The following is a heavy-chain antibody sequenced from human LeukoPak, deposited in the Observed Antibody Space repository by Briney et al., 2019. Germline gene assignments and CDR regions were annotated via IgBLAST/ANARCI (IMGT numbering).Heavy chain of an antibody. CDR3: AGSLGYCTSNVCYLKY. CDR2: IIPIFGTA. J-gene: IGHJ4*02. Sequence: SVKVSCKASGGTFSSYAISWVRQAPGQGLEWMGGIIPIFGTANYAQKFQGRVTITADESTSTAYMELSSLRSEDTAVYYCAGSLGYCTSNVCYLKYWGQGTLVTVSS. CDR1: GGTFSSYA. D-gene: IGHD2-8*01. V-gene: IGHV1-69*13.